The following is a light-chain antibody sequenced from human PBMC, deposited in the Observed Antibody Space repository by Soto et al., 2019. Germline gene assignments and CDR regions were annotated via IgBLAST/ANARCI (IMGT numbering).Light chain of an antibody. J-gene: IGKJ4*01. Sequence: EIVLTQSPATLSLSPGERATLSCRASQGVGYHLAWYQQKPGQAPRLLIYDASNRATGIPARFSGSGSGTDFTLAISSLEPEDFGVYYCQQRSNWPPVTFGGGTKVEIK. CDR3: QQRSNWPPVT. V-gene: IGKV3-11*01. CDR1: QGVGYH. CDR2: DAS.